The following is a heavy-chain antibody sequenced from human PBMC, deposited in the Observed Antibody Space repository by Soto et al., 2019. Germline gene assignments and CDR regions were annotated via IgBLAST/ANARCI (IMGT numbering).Heavy chain of an antibody. J-gene: IGHJ4*02. V-gene: IGHV4-34*01. D-gene: IGHD2-2*01. Sequence: SETLSLTCAVYGGSFSGNYWIWIRQPPGKGLEWIAEINHSGSSNYNPSLRGRVTISVDTAKSQFSLWLNSVTAADTAVYYCARGSMPSRGVFGFWGEGTQVTVSS. CDR3: ARGSMPSRGVFGF. CDR1: GGSFSGNY. CDR2: INHSGSS.